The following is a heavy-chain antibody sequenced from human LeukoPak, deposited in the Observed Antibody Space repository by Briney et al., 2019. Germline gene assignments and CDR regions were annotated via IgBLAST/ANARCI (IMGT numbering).Heavy chain of an antibody. Sequence: ESSETLSLTCAVSAASISNYYWSWIRQPPGKGLEWIGYIYTSGSTNYNPSLKSRVTISVDTSKNHFSLKLSSVTAADTAVYYCARTAMVWYFDYWGQGTLVTVSS. V-gene: IGHV4-4*09. CDR3: ARTAMVWYFDY. D-gene: IGHD5-18*01. CDR1: AASISNYY. CDR2: IYTSGST. J-gene: IGHJ4*02.